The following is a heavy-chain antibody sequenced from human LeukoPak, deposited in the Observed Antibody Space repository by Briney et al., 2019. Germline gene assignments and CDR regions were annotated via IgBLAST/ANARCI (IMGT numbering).Heavy chain of an antibody. CDR2: IYYSGRT. J-gene: IGHJ4*02. CDR3: ASHPGVAAADY. D-gene: IGHD2-15*01. CDR1: GGSISDYY. Sequence: SETLSLTCTVSGGSISDYYWSWIRQPPGKGLEWLGYIYYSGRTNYNPSLKSRVTVSADTSKNQLSLKLTSVTAADTAVYYCASHPGVAAADYWGQGTLVTVSS. V-gene: IGHV4-59*08.